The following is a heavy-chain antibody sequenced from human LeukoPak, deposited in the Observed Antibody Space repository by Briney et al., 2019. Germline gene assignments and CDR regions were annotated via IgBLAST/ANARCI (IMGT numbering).Heavy chain of an antibody. J-gene: IGHJ4*02. CDR3: ARVYYDILTGYYLLDY. D-gene: IGHD3-9*01. CDR1: GGSISSYY. Sequence: SETLSLTCTVSGGSISSYYWSWIRQPPGKGLEWIGYIYYSGSTNYNPSLKSRVTISVDTSKNQFPLKLSSVTAADTAVYYCARVYYDILTGYYLLDYWGQGTLVTVSS. V-gene: IGHV4-59*01. CDR2: IYYSGST.